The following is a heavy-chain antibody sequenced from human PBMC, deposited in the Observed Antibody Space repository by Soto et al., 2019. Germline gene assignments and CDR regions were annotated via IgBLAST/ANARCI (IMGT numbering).Heavy chain of an antibody. CDR1: GYTFTSYG. Sequence: ASVKVSCKASGYTFTSYGISWVRQAPGQGLEWMGWISAYNGNTNYAQKLQGRVTMTTDTSTSTAYMELRSLRSDDTAVYYCARPITFGVVIWYFDYWGQGTLVTVSS. CDR2: ISAYNGNT. CDR3: ARPITFGVVIWYFDY. J-gene: IGHJ4*02. D-gene: IGHD3-3*01. V-gene: IGHV1-18*01.